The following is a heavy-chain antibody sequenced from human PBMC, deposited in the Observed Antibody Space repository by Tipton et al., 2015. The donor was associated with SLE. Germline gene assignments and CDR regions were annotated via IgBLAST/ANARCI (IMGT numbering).Heavy chain of an antibody. CDR3: ARGGTVSTIFGVITPGYFDY. V-gene: IGHV7-4-1*02. CDR1: GYSFTKYG. J-gene: IGHJ4*02. CDR2: INTNTENS. D-gene: IGHD3-3*01. Sequence: QSGAEVKKPGASVKVSCEASGYSFTKYGMNWVRQAPGQGLEWMGWINTNTENSTLVQGFTGRFVISWDNSVSTAYLQISSLKAEDTAVYFCARGGTVSTIFGVITPGYFDYWGQGTLVTVSS.